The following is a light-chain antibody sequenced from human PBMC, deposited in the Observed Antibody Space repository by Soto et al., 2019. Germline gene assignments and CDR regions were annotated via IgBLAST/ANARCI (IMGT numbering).Light chain of an antibody. CDR1: SSNIGAGYD. CDR3: QSCDSSLSGSGV. V-gene: IGLV1-40*01. CDR2: GNR. Sequence: QSVLTQPPSVSGAPGQRVTISCTGTSSNIGAGYDVHWYQQFPGTAPKLLIYGNRNRPSGVPDRFSGSKSGTSASLAITGLQAEDEATYYCQSCDSSLSGSGVFGTGTKHTVL. J-gene: IGLJ1*01.